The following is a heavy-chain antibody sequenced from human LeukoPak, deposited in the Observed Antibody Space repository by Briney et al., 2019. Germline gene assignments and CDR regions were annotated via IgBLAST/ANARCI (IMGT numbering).Heavy chain of an antibody. CDR1: GYTFTNYD. J-gene: IGHJ4*02. Sequence: GASVTVSCKASGYTFTNYDINWVRQATGQGLEWMGRLIPILGTANYAQKFQGRVTITADKSTSTAYMELSSLRSEDTAVYYCARGIGPSGYDPIDYWGQGTLVTVSS. V-gene: IGHV1-69*04. CDR2: LIPILGTA. CDR3: ARGIGPSGYDPIDY. D-gene: IGHD5-12*01.